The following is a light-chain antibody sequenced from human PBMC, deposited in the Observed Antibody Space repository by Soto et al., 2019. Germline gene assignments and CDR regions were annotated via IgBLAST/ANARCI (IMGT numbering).Light chain of an antibody. CDR2: AAY. J-gene: IGKJ1*01. Sequence: DIQMTQSPSSLSASVGDRVTITCRASQGIRNDLGWYQQKPGKAPKRLIYAAYGLQSGVPSRFSGSGYGTEFTRTISSLKPEDCATYYCLKHTSFPRTFGQGTKVEIQ. CDR1: QGIRND. V-gene: IGKV1-17*01. CDR3: LKHTSFPRT.